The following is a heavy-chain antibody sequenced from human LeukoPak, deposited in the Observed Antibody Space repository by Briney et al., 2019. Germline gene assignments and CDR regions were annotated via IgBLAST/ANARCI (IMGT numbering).Heavy chain of an antibody. V-gene: IGHV4-59*01. CDR3: ARGQLFQFGMDV. J-gene: IGHJ6*02. CDR1: GDSLSSFY. CDR2: FYDSGKT. Sequence: SETLSLTCTVSGDSLSSFYWTWIRQAPGKGLEWIGYFYDSGKTSYNPSLKSRVTISADSGKNQFSLRLKSVTAADTAVYYCARGQLFQFGMDVWGHGTTVIVSS. D-gene: IGHD1-1*01.